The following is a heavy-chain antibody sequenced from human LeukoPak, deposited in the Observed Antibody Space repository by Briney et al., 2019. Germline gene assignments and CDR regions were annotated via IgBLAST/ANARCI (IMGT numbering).Heavy chain of an antibody. J-gene: IGHJ4*02. V-gene: IGHV4-59*01. CDR1: GGSISSYY. CDR2: IYYSGST. D-gene: IGHD6-13*01. Sequence: SETLSLTCTVSGGSISSYYWSWIRQPPGKGLEWIGYIYYSGSTNYNPSLKSRVTISVDTSKNQFSLKLSSVTAADTAVYYCARKDSSWSPVDYWGQGTLVTVSS. CDR3: ARKDSSWSPVDY.